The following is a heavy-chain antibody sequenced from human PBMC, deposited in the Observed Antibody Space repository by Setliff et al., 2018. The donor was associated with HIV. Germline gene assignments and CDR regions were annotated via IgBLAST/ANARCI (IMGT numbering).Heavy chain of an antibody. Sequence: PGGSLRLSCAASGFTVSSNYMSWVRQAPGKGLEWVSVIYSGGSTYYADSVKGRFTISRDNSKNTLYLQMNSLRAEDTAVFYCARTVEMATPFDYWGQGTLVTVSS. D-gene: IGHD5-12*01. V-gene: IGHV3-66*01. CDR2: IYSGGST. J-gene: IGHJ4*02. CDR3: ARTVEMATPFDY. CDR1: GFTVSSNY.